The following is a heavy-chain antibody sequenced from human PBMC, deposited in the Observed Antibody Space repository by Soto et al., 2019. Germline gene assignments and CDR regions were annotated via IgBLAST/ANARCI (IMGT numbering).Heavy chain of an antibody. CDR3: ARLEGTYGDFDY. J-gene: IGHJ4*02. V-gene: IGHV4-39*01. Sequence: PSETLSLTCTVSGGSISSSSYYWGWIRQPPGKGLEWIGSIYYSGSTYYNPSLKSRVTISVDTSKNQFSLKLSSVTAAETAVYYCARLEGTYGDFDYWGQGTLVTVPQ. D-gene: IGHD4-17*01. CDR2: IYYSGST. CDR1: GGSISSSSYY.